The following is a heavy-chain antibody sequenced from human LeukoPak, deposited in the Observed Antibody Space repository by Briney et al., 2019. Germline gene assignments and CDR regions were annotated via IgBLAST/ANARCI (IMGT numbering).Heavy chain of an antibody. J-gene: IGHJ4*02. CDR2: ISGSGGST. CDR3: AKCGRMVYADFVY. D-gene: IGHD2-8*01. Sequence: GGSLSLSCAASGFIFSSYAMSWVRQAPGKGLEWVSTISGSGGSTYYADSVKGRFTISRDNSKNTVYLQMTTLRAEDTAVYYCAKCGRMVYADFVYWRRETLVTVSS. CDR1: GFIFSSYA. V-gene: IGHV3-23*01.